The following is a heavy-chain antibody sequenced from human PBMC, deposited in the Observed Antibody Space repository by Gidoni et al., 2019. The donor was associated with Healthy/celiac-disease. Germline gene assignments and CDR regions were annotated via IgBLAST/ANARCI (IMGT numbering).Heavy chain of an antibody. CDR2: INHSGST. CDR3: ARGLVGATFGY. Sequence: QVQLQQWGAGLLKPSETLSLTCAVYGGSFSGYYWSWIRQPPGKGLEWIGEINHSGSTNYNPSLKSRVTISVDTSKNQFSLKLSSVTAADTAVYYCARGLVGATFGYWGQGTLVTVSS. D-gene: IGHD1-26*01. V-gene: IGHV4-34*01. CDR1: GGSFSGYY. J-gene: IGHJ4*02.